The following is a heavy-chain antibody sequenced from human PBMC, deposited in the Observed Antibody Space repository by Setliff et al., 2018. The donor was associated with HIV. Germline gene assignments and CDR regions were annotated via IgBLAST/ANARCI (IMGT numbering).Heavy chain of an antibody. CDR1: GYSISSGYY. J-gene: IGHJ4*02. V-gene: IGHV4-38-2*01. D-gene: IGHD1-26*01. CDR2: IYHSGNT. CDR3: ARQPGGNYYPAYSNY. Sequence: PSETLSLTCVVSGYSISSGYYWGWIRQPPGKGLEWIGSIYHSGNTYYNPSLKSRVTMSVDTAKNQFSLKLRSVTAADTAVYYCARQPGGNYYPAYSNYWGQGTLVTSPQ.